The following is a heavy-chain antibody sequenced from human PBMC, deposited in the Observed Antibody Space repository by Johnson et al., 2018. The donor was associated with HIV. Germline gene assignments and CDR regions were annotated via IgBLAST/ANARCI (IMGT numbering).Heavy chain of an antibody. CDR1: GFTVSSNY. CDR2: IYSGGST. V-gene: IGHV3-66*01. Sequence: VQLVESGGGVVQPGRSLRLSCAASGFTVSSNYMSLVRQAPGKGLEWVSVIYSGGSTYYADSVKGRFTISRDNSKNTLYLQMNSLRAEDTAVYYCARKKATVFSTTSTNYAFDIWGQGTMVTVSS. D-gene: IGHD1-1*01. CDR3: ARKKATVFSTTSTNYAFDI. J-gene: IGHJ3*02.